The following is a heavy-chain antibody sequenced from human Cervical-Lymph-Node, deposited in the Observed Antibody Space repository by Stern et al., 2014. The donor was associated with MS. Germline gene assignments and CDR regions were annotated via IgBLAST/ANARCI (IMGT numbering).Heavy chain of an antibody. J-gene: IGHJ6*02. Sequence: VQLVQSGGVLVQPGGSLKLSCAASGFPFSRHWMTWVRQAPGKGLEWVANIKEDGSEQYYVDSVKCRFTMSRDNAKNSLYLQMNSLRAEDTAVYYCARRVLVAMGGYPKTLDVWGRGTTVTVSS. CDR2: IKEDGSEQ. D-gene: IGHD2-2*01. CDR1: GFPFSRHW. V-gene: IGHV3-7*01. CDR3: ARRVLVAMGGYPKTLDV.